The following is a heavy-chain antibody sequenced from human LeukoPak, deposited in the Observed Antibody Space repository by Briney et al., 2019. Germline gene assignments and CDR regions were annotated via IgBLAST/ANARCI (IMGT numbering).Heavy chain of an antibody. V-gene: IGHV3-7*03. CDR1: VFTFSNYR. CDR3: ARGGNYDILTGYIFDY. Sequence: GGPLRLSCAASVFTFSNYRMSCVRQAPGKGLECVANIKHDGGDKHYVDSVKGRFTIARDSAKNSLNLQMHSLRAEDTAVYYCARGGNYDILTGYIFDYWGQGTMVTVSS. D-gene: IGHD3-9*01. J-gene: IGHJ4*02. CDR2: IKHDGGDK.